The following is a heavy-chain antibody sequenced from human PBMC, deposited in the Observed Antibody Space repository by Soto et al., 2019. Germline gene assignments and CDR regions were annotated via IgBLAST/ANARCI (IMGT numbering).Heavy chain of an antibody. Sequence: GGSLRLSCAASGFTFSSYAMSWVRQAPGKGLEWVAVISYDGSNKYYADSVKGRFTISRDNSKNTLYLQMNSLRAEDTAVYYCARDIENYYGSGSHYYYYGMDVWGQGTTVTVS. V-gene: IGHV3-30-3*01. CDR2: ISYDGSNK. J-gene: IGHJ6*02. CDR3: ARDIENYYGSGSHYYYYGMDV. D-gene: IGHD3-10*01. CDR1: GFTFSSYA.